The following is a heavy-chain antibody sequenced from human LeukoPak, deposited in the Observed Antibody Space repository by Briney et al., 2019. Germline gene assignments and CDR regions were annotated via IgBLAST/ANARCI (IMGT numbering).Heavy chain of an antibody. J-gene: IGHJ3*02. CDR2: IYYSGST. V-gene: IGHV4-59*08. CDR3: ARSSIDAFDI. CDR1: GGSISGYH. Sequence: SETLSLTCTVSGGSISGYHWSWIRQPPGKGLEWIGYIYYSGSTNYNPSLKSRVTISVDTSKNQFSLKLSSVTAADTAVYYCARSSIDAFDIWGQGTMVTVSS.